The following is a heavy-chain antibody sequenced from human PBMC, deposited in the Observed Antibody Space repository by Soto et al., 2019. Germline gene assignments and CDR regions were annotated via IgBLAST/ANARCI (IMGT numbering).Heavy chain of an antibody. Sequence: GGSLRLSCAASGFTFSIYSMNWVRQAPGKGLEWVSLISGSGDSTHYADSVEGRFTISRDNSKNTLYLEMDSLRAEDTAVYYCAKVVKYDVLTGYYKGPDYYGMDVWGQGTTVTVSS. V-gene: IGHV3-23*01. J-gene: IGHJ6*02. CDR3: AKVVKYDVLTGYYKGPDYYGMDV. CDR2: ISGSGDST. CDR1: GFTFSIYS. D-gene: IGHD3-9*01.